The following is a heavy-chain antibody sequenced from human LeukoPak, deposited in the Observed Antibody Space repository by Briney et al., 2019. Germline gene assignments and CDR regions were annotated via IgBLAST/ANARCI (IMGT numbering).Heavy chain of an antibody. D-gene: IGHD6-13*01. CDR1: GGTFSSYT. CDR2: IIPILGIA. CDR3: ARGGIAAAGDTYYYYYMDV. V-gene: IGHV1-69*02. Sequence: SVKVSCKASGGTFSSYTIRWVRQAPGQGLEWMGRIIPILGIANYAQKFQGRVTITADKSTSTAYMELSSLRSEDTAVYYCARGGIAAAGDTYYYYYMDVWGKGTTVTVSS. J-gene: IGHJ6*03.